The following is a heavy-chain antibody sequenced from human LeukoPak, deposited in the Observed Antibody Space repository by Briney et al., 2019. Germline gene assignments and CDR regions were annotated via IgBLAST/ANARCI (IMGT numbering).Heavy chain of an antibody. V-gene: IGHV4-39*07. CDR1: AGSLSSSSYY. CDR3: ARDAAARFDY. CDR2: IYYSGST. D-gene: IGHD2-2*01. Sequence: SETLSLTCTVSAGSLSSSSYYWGWIRQPPGRGLEWIGSIYYSGSTYYNPSLKSRVTISVDTSKNQFSLKLSSVTAADTAVYYCARDAAARFDYWGQGTLVTVSS. J-gene: IGHJ4*02.